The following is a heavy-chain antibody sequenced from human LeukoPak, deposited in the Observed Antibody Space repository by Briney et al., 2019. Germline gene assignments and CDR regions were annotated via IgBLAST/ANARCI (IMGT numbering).Heavy chain of an antibody. CDR2: IYYSGGT. D-gene: IGHD2/OR15-2a*01. V-gene: IGHV4-39*01. CDR1: GGSLSSSSYY. Sequence: PETLSLTCTVSGGSLSSSSYYWGWLRQHPGKGLEWIGSIYYSGGTYYNPSLKSRVTISVDTSKTQFSLKLSSVTAADTAVYYCARLFIDREYWGQGTLVTVSS. J-gene: IGHJ4*02. CDR3: ARLFIDREY.